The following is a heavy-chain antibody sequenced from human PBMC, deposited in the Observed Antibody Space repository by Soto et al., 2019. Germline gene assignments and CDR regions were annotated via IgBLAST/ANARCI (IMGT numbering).Heavy chain of an antibody. V-gene: IGHV3-72*01. Sequence: EVQLVESGGGLVQPEGSLRLSCAASGFTFSDHYMDWVRQAPGKGLEWVGRIKNKANSYTTEYAAPEKGRFIISRDDSKNSVFLQMNRLKSDYTAVYYCTRVRLAISRSSDYWGQGILVTVSS. CDR3: TRVRLAISRSSDY. D-gene: IGHD6-19*01. CDR1: GFTFSDHY. CDR2: IKNKANSYTT. J-gene: IGHJ4*02.